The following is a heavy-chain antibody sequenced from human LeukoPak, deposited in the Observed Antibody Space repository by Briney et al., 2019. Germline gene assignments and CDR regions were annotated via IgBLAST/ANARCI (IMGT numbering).Heavy chain of an antibody. CDR3: ARTSGSYHPFDY. CDR1: GFTFSSYE. D-gene: IGHD1-26*01. CDR2: ISSSGSTI. Sequence: GSLRLSCAASGFTFSSYEMNWVRQAPGKGLEWVSYISSSGSTIYYADSVKGRFTISRDNAKNSLYLQMNSLRAEDTAVYYCARTSGSYHPFDYWGQGTLVTVSS. V-gene: IGHV3-48*03. J-gene: IGHJ4*02.